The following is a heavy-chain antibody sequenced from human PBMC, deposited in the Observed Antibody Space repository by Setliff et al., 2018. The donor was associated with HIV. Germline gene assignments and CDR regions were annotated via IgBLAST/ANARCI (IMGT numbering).Heavy chain of an antibody. V-gene: IGHV1-69*05. Sequence: SVKVSCKASGYTFTSYGISWVRQAPGEGLEWMGGITPFFRTPKYAQRFQGRVTISTDESTKTGYMELSSVTFADTAVYYCVGLWRGLWTTSPGDQYYGMDVWGQGTTVTVSS. D-gene: IGHD3-3*01. CDR1: GYTFTSYG. CDR3: VGLWRGLWTTSPGDQYYGMDV. J-gene: IGHJ6*02. CDR2: ITPFFRTP.